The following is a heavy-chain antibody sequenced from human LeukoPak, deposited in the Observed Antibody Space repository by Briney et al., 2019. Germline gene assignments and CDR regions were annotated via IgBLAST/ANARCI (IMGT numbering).Heavy chain of an antibody. D-gene: IGHD4-23*01. CDR1: GFTFSSYG. CDR3: ARDGGKVRPYYFDY. V-gene: IGHV3-30*03. Sequence: GGSLRLSCAASGFTFSSYGMHWVRQAPGKGLEWVAVISYDGSNKYYADSVKGRFTISRDNSKNTLYLQMNSLRAEDTAVYYCARDGGKVRPYYFDYWGQGTLVTVSS. J-gene: IGHJ4*02. CDR2: ISYDGSNK.